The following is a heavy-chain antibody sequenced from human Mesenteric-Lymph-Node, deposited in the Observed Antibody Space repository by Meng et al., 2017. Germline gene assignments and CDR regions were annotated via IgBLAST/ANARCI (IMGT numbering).Heavy chain of an antibody. D-gene: IGHD3-10*02. Sequence: QGTLQQSGPGLVKPSQTLSLTCAISGDRFSSNSAAWNWIRQSPSRGLEWLGRTYYRSKYYNDYALSVKSRITINPDTSKNQFSLQLNSVTPEDTAIYYCARDWGDVRGGFDFWGQGTLVTVSS. J-gene: IGHJ4*02. CDR3: ARDWGDVRGGFDF. V-gene: IGHV6-1*01. CDR2: TYYRSKYYN. CDR1: GDRFSSNSAA.